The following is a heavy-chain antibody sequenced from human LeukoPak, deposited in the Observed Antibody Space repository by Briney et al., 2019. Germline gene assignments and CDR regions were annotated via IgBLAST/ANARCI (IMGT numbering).Heavy chain of an antibody. CDR2: IYHSGTT. CDR3: ARHFSGAAAPLPFDY. J-gene: IGHJ4*02. CDR1: GGSISSDYYL. Sequence: SETLSLTCTVSGGSISSDYYLWAWIRLPSGKGLEWIGSIYHSGTTYYNPSLKSRVTISVDTSKNQFSLNLRSVTAADTAVYYCARHFSGAAAPLPFDYWGQGTLVTVSS. V-gene: IGHV4-39*01. D-gene: IGHD6-13*01.